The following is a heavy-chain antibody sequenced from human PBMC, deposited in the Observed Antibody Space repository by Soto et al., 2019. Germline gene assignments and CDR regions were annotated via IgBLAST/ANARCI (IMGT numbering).Heavy chain of an antibody. J-gene: IGHJ4*02. D-gene: IGHD4-17*01. Sequence: SETLSLTCVVSSGSISSSNWWSWVRQPPGKGLEWIGQIYHSGSTNYNPSLKSRVTISVDKSKNQFSLKLSSVTAADTAVYYCARANYGDYDLDYFDYWGQGTLVTVSS. CDR2: IYHSGST. CDR1: SGSISSSNW. CDR3: ARANYGDYDLDYFDY. V-gene: IGHV4-4*02.